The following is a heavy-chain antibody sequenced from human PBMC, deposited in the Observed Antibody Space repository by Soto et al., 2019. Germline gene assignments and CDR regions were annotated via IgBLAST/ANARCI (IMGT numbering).Heavy chain of an antibody. V-gene: IGHV3-53*01. Sequence: GGSLRLSCAASGFTVSSNYMSWVRQAPGKGLEWVSVIYSGGSTYYADSVKGRFTISRDNSKSTLYLQMNSLRAEDTAVYYCARGWASGYDFDYWGQGTLVTVSS. CDR1: GFTVSSNY. J-gene: IGHJ4*02. D-gene: IGHD5-12*01. CDR3: ARGWASGYDFDY. CDR2: IYSGGST.